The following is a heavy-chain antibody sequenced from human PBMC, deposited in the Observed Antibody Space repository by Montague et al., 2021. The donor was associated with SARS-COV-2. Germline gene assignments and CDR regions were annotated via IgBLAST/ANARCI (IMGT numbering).Heavy chain of an antibody. CDR1: GDSVSSNSAT. V-gene: IGHV6-1*01. CDR3: ARERWAVGVSFDY. Sequence: CAISGDSVSSNSATWHWIRQSPSRGLEWLGRTYYRSRWSKDYAVXVRSRIIINPDTSTNQFSLQLSSVTPEDTAVYFCARERWAVGVSFDYWGQGTLVTASS. J-gene: IGHJ4*02. CDR2: TYYRSRWSK. D-gene: IGHD1-26*01.